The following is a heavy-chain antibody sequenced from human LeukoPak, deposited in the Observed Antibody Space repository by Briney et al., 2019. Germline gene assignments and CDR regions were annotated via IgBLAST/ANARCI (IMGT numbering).Heavy chain of an antibody. J-gene: IGHJ4*02. Sequence: GGSLRLSCVASGFTFYTYDMSWVRPVPGKGLEWVSSISYHGHRTYYTDSVKGRFTISRDNSKNTLYLQLNSLRVEDTAIYYCARIPGMAAGSDFYFDYWGPGTVVTVFS. D-gene: IGHD6-13*01. V-gene: IGHV3-23*01. CDR2: ISYHGHRT. CDR3: ARIPGMAAGSDFYFDY. CDR1: GFTFYTYD.